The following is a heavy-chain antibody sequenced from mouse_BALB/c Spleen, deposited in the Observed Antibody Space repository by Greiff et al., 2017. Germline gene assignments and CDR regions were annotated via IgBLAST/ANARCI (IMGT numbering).Heavy chain of an antibody. Sequence: EVQLVESGGGLVKPGGSLKLSCAASGFTFSSYAMSWVRQTPEKRLEWVASISSGGSTYYPDSVKGRFTISRDNARNILYLQMSSLRSEDTAMYYCARRVYYGSSYPYWYFDVWGAGTTVTVSS. CDR1: GFTFSSYA. CDR2: ISSGGST. V-gene: IGHV5-6-5*01. J-gene: IGHJ1*01. CDR3: ARRVYYGSSYPYWYFDV. D-gene: IGHD1-1*01.